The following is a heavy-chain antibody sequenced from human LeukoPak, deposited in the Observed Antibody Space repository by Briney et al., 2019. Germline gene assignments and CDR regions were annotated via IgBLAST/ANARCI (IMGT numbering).Heavy chain of an antibody. CDR2: ISWDGGST. D-gene: IGHD6-19*01. Sequence: GGSLRLSCAASGFTFDDYAMHWVRQAPGKGLEWVSLISWDGGSTYYADSVKGRFTISRDNSKNSLYLQMNSLRAEDTALYYSAKSSGAVAGAYFDYWGQGTLVTVSS. V-gene: IGHV3-43D*03. CDR1: GFTFDDYA. J-gene: IGHJ4*02. CDR3: AKSSGAVAGAYFDY.